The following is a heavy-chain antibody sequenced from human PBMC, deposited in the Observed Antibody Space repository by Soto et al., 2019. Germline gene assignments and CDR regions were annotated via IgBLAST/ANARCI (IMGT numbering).Heavy chain of an antibody. Sequence: QITLKESGPTLVKPTQTLTLTCTFSGFSLSTSGVGVGWIRQPPGKALEWLALIYWDDDKRYSPSLKSRLTITKDTSKNQVVRTMTNMDPVDTATYYCAHSANCGGDCYSYYFDYWGQGTLVTVSS. D-gene: IGHD2-21*02. CDR3: AHSANCGGDCYSYYFDY. CDR1: GFSLSTSGVG. CDR2: IYWDDDK. V-gene: IGHV2-5*02. J-gene: IGHJ4*02.